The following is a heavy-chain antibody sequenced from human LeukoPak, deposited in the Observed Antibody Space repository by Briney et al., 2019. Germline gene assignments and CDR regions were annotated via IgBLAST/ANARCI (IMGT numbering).Heavy chain of an antibody. CDR3: ARAVLVSGYPQNFDY. V-gene: IGHV1-46*01. CDR1: GYTFTSYY. J-gene: IGHJ4*02. CDR2: INPSGGST. Sequence: GASVKVSCKASGYTFTSYYMHWVRQAPGQGLEWMGIINPSGGSTSYAQKFQGRVTITTDESTSTAYMELSSLRSEDTAVYYCARAVLVSGYPQNFDYWGQGTLVTVSS. D-gene: IGHD3-3*01.